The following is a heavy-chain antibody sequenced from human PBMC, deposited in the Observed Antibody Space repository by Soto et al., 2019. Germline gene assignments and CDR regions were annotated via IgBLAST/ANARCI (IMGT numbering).Heavy chain of an antibody. Sequence: QVQLVQSGAEVKKPGASVKVSCRASGYTFTAYPLHWVRQAPGQRLEWMGWINAANGDIGYSREFQGRVTITRDTSASTVYMEVSSLTSEDTAVYYCAKKDYYDAGVYHIDHWGQGTLVTVSS. V-gene: IGHV1-3*01. CDR1: GYTFTAYP. D-gene: IGHD3-22*01. CDR2: INAANGDI. J-gene: IGHJ4*02. CDR3: AKKDYYDAGVYHIDH.